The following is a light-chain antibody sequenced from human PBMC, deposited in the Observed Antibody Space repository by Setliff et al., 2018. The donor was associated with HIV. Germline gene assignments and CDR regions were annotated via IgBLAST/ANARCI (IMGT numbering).Light chain of an antibody. J-gene: IGLJ1*01. V-gene: IGLV2-14*03. CDR2: DVT. CDR3: NSYTSTTFYV. Sequence: SALTQPASVSGAPGQSITISCTGASNDVGSYNYASWYQQHPGKAPKLMIYDVTNRPSGVSDRFSGSKSGNTASLTISGLQAEDEADYYCNSYTSTTFYVFGSGTKVTVL. CDR1: SNDVGSYNY.